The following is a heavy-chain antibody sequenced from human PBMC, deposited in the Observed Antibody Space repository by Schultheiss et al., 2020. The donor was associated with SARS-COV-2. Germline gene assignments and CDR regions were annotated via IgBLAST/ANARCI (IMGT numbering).Heavy chain of an antibody. V-gene: IGHV4-4*07. CDR3: ARDIGGGYGDYVWFDP. D-gene: IGHD4-17*01. Sequence: SETLSLTCAVYGGSFSGYYWSWIRQPAGKGLEWIGRIYTSGSTNYNPSLKSRVTMSVDTSKNQFSLKLSSVTAADTAVYYCARDIGGGYGDYVWFDPWGQGTLVTVSS. CDR2: IYTSGST. CDR1: GGSFSGYY. J-gene: IGHJ5*02.